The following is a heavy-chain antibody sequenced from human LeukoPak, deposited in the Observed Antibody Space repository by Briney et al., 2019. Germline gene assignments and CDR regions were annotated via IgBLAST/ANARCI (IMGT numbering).Heavy chain of an antibody. CDR2: ISGSGGST. V-gene: IGHV3-23*01. D-gene: IGHD3-3*01. Sequence: GGSLRLSCAASGFTFSSYAMSWVRQAPGKGLEWVSAISGSGGSTYYADSVKGRFTISRDNSKNTLYLQMNSLRAEDTAVYYCAKDYNNDFWSGYSYFDYWGRGTLVTISS. J-gene: IGHJ4*02. CDR1: GFTFSSYA. CDR3: AKDYNNDFWSGYSYFDY.